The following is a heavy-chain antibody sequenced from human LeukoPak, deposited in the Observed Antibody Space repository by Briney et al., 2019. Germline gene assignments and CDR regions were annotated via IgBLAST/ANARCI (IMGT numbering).Heavy chain of an antibody. CDR1: GFIFSNFD. Sequence: GGSLRLSCAASGFIFSNFDIHWVRQAPGKGLEWVAVISYDGGNKYYADSVKGRFTISRDNSKNTLYLQMNSLRAEDTAVYYCANSRGYGSGNLWGQGTLVTVSS. V-gene: IGHV3-30*18. J-gene: IGHJ4*02. CDR3: ANSRGYGSGNL. CDR2: ISYDGGNK. D-gene: IGHD3-10*01.